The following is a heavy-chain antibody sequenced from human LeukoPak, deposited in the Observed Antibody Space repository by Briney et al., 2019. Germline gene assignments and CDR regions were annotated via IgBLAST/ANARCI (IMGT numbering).Heavy chain of an antibody. CDR2: IYYSGST. CDR3: ARDVGATPGYFDY. J-gene: IGHJ4*02. CDR1: GFTFNKYA. Sequence: GSLRLSCAASGFTFNKYAMNWIRQPPGKGLEWIGYIYYSGSTNYNPSLKSRVTISVDTSKNQFSLKLSSVTAADTAVYYCARDVGATPGYFDYWGQGTLVTVSS. D-gene: IGHD1-26*01. V-gene: IGHV4-59*01.